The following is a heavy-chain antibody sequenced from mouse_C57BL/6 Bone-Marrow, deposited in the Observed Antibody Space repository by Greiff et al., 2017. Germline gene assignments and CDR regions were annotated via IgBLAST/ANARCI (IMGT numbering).Heavy chain of an antibody. V-gene: IGHV1-53*01. J-gene: IGHJ2*01. D-gene: IGHD2-1*01. CDR2: INPSNGGT. CDR3: ARSAGNYYFDY. Sequence: QVQLQQPGTELVKPGASVKLSCKASGYTFTSYWMHWVKQRPGQGLEWIGNINPSNGGTNYNEKFKSKATLTVDKTSSTAYMPLSSLTSEDSTVYYCARSAGNYYFDYWGQGTTLTVSS. CDR1: GYTFTSYW.